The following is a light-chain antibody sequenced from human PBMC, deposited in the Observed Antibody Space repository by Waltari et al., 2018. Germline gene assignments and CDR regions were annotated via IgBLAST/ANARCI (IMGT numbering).Light chain of an antibody. CDR2: EVT. Sequence: QSALTQPASVSGSPGQSITISCTGPSSDVGGYSLFSWSQQHPGKAPTVIIYEVTKRPSGVSNRFSGSKSGNTASLTISGLQAEDEADYYCCSYAGGDTLIFGGGTKLTVL. V-gene: IGLV2-23*02. CDR3: CSYAGGDTLI. CDR1: SSDVGGYSL. J-gene: IGLJ2*01.